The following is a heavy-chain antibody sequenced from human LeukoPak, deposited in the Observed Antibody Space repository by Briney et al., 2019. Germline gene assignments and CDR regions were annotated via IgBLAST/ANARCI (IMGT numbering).Heavy chain of an antibody. CDR3: ARGAVTGDNWFDP. D-gene: IGHD1-20*01. V-gene: IGHV4-59*01. CDR1: GGSISSYY. Sequence: SEALSLTCTVSGGSISSYYWSWIRQPPGKGLEWIGYIYYSGSTNYNPSLKSRVTISVDTSKNQFSLKLSSVTAADTAVYYCARGAVTGDNWFDPWGQGTLVTVSS. J-gene: IGHJ5*02. CDR2: IYYSGST.